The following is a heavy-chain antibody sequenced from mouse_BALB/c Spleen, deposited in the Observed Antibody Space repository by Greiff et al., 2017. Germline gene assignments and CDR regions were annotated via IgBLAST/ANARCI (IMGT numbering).Heavy chain of an antibody. V-gene: IGHV5-17*02. CDR2: ISSGSSTI. J-gene: IGHJ4*01. Sequence: EVNVVESGGGLVQPGGSRKLSCAASGFTFSSFGMHWVRQAPEKGLEWVAYISSGSSTIYYADTVKGRFTISRDNPKNTLFLQMTSLRSEDTAMYYCARRGYAMDYWGQGTSVTVSS. CDR1: GFTFSSFG. CDR3: ARRGYAMDY.